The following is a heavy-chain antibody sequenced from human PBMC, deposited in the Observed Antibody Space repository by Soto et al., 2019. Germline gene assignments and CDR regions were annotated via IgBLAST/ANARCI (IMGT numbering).Heavy chain of an antibody. D-gene: IGHD2-21*01. CDR3: ARGGGGGLFDP. J-gene: IGHJ5*02. V-gene: IGHV3-11*06. CDR1: GFSFSDSY. Sequence: LRLSCATSGFSFSDSYMSWIRQAPGKGLEWISYISPRSTFRDYAESVKGRFTISRDSVKNSLYLQMNNLTAGDTGVYYCARGGGGGLFDPWGQGSLVTVSS. CDR2: ISPRSTFR.